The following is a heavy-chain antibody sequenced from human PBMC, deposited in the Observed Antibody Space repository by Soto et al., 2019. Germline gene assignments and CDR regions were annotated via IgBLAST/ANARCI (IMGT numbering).Heavy chain of an antibody. J-gene: IGHJ5*02. Sequence: SETLSLTCTVSGGSIRNGYYWGWIRQPSGKGLEWIGTIYHSGSTYYNPSLKSRVTISVDASENHFSLKLSSVTAADTAVYYCARVGPYCGGDCYSPPPWGQGTLVTVSS. CDR3: ARVGPYCGGDCYSPPP. CDR1: GGSIRNGYY. D-gene: IGHD2-21*02. CDR2: IYHSGST. V-gene: IGHV4-38-2*02.